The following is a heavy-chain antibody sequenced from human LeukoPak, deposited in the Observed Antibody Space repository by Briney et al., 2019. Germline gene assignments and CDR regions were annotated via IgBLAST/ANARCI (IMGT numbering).Heavy chain of an antibody. CDR1: GGSFSGHY. Sequence: SETLSLTCAVYGGSFSGHYRSWIRQPPGKGLEWIGEINHSGSTNYNPSLKSRVTISVDTSKNQFSLKLSSVTAADTAVYYCASLYSSSLGYWGQGTLVTVSS. J-gene: IGHJ4*02. V-gene: IGHV4-34*01. CDR2: INHSGST. D-gene: IGHD6-6*01. CDR3: ASLYSSSLGY.